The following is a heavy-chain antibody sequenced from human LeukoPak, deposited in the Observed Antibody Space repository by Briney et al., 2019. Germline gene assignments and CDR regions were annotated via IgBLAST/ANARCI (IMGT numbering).Heavy chain of an antibody. CDR3: ARDGPAQMVDFDY. CDR2: IHPNNGAT. D-gene: IGHD3-10*01. Sequence: GASVKVSCMASGYTFTGSGWYLYWLRQAPGQGLECVGWIHPNNGATLYAQKFQGRVAMTTDTSISTAYMELIRLRPDDTAMYYCARDGPAQMVDFDYWGQGTLVTVSS. CDR1: GYTFTGSGWY. V-gene: IGHV1-2*02. J-gene: IGHJ4*02.